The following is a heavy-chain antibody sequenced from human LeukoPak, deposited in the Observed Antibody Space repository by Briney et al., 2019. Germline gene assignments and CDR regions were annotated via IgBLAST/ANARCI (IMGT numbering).Heavy chain of an antibody. CDR3: ARANVPWAVGGFDY. CDR2: IYYSGST. Sequence: SETLSLTCTVSGGSISSYYWSWIRQPPGKGLEWIGYIYYSGSTNYNPSLKSRVTISVDTSKNQFSLKLSSVTAADTAVYYCARANVPWAVGGFDYWGQG. V-gene: IGHV4-59*01. CDR1: GGSISSYY. D-gene: IGHD6-19*01. J-gene: IGHJ4*02.